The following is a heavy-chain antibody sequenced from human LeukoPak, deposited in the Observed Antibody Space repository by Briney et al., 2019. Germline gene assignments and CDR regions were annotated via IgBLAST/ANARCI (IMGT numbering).Heavy chain of an antibody. V-gene: IGHV4-59*01. Sequence: SETLSLTCTVAGGSISSYYWSWIRQPPGKGLEWIGYIYYSGSTNYNPSLKSRVTISVDTSKNQFSLKLSSVTAADTAVYYCAREGPGATEIFDYWGQGTLVTVSS. CDR3: AREGPGATEIFDY. CDR2: IYYSGST. D-gene: IGHD5-12*01. CDR1: GGSISSYY. J-gene: IGHJ4*02.